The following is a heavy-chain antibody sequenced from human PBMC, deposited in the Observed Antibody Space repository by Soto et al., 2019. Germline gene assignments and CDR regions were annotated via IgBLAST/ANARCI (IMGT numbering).Heavy chain of an antibody. CDR3: ASPAIAAAVSAFDY. V-gene: IGHV4-34*01. Sequence: QVQLQQWGAGLLKPSETLSLTCAVYGGSXSXYXXXXXXXXXXXXXEXVVEKNRRGSPIYNTCLKGLVTMSLDPSNTQFSRKLSSVTAADRAVXYCASPAIAAAVSAFDYWGQGTLVTVSS. CDR2: KNRRGSP. D-gene: IGHD6-13*01. J-gene: IGHJ4*02. CDR1: GGSXSXYX.